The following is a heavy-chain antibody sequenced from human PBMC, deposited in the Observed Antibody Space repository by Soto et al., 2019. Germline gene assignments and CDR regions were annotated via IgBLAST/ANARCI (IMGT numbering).Heavy chain of an antibody. V-gene: IGHV4-39*01. CDR2: IYYSGSS. D-gene: IGHD3-10*01. CDR1: GCSISSSSYY. Sequence: SATLSLTCTVSGCSISSSSYYWGWIRKPPGKGLEWIGSIYYSGSSYYNPSLKSRVTISVDTSKNQFSLKLSSVTAADTAVYYCARTGGSGFTYYYYGMDVWGQGTTVT. J-gene: IGHJ6*02. CDR3: ARTGGSGFTYYYYGMDV.